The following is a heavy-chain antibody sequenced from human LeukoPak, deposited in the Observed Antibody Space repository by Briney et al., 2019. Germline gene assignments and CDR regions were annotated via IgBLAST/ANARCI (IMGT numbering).Heavy chain of an antibody. CDR2: IYYSGST. CDR3: ARDYYDSRGDAFDI. J-gene: IGHJ3*02. CDR1: GGSISTYA. Sequence: SETLSLTCTVSGGSISTYAWSWIRQPPGKGLEWIGYIYYSGSTNYNPSFKSRVTISVDTSKSQFSLKLSSVTAADTALYYCARDYYDSRGDAFDIWGQGTMVTVSS. D-gene: IGHD3-22*01. V-gene: IGHV4-59*01.